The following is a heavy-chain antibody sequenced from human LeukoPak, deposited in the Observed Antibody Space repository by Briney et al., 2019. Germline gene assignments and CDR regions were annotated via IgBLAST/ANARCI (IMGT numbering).Heavy chain of an antibody. CDR2: INWNGGST. J-gene: IGHJ4*02. V-gene: IGHV3-20*01. Sequence: PGGSLRLSCAASGFTFDDYGMSWVRQAPGKGLEWVSGINWNGGSTGYADSVKGRFTISRDNAKNSLYLQMNSLRAEDTASYHCARPGQLLSLDYWGQGTLVTVSS. CDR1: GFTFDDYG. CDR3: ARPGQLLSLDY. D-gene: IGHD2-2*01.